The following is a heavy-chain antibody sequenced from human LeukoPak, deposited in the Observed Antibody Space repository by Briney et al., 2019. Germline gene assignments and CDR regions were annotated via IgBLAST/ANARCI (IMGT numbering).Heavy chain of an antibody. V-gene: IGHV5-51*01. CDR3: ARRDSTGYYFLFDY. J-gene: IGHJ4*02. Sequence: GASPQISCKGSGSSFTSYWIGWVRQLPGKGLEWMGIIYPGDSDTRYSPSFQGQVTISADRSISTAYLQWSSLKASDTAMYYCARRDSTGYYFLFDYWGQGTLVTVSS. CDR2: IYPGDSDT. CDR1: GSSFTSYW. D-gene: IGHD3-22*01.